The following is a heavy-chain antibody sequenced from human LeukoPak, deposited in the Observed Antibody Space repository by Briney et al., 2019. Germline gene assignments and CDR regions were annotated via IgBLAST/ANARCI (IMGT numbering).Heavy chain of an antibody. CDR3: ARRNGLTDAFDI. CDR2: IYPGDSDT. J-gene: IGHJ3*02. Sequence: PGESLKISCKGSGYRFTSYWIGWVRPMPGKGLEWMGIIYPGDSDTRYSPSFQGQVTISADKSITTAYLQWSSLKASDTAMFYCARRNGLTDAFDIWGQGTLVTVSS. CDR1: GYRFTSYW. D-gene: IGHD3/OR15-3a*01. V-gene: IGHV5-51*01.